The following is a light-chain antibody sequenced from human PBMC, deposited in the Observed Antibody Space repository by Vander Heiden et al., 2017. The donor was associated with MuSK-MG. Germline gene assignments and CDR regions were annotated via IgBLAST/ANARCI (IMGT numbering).Light chain of an antibody. CDR2: RDS. J-gene: IGLJ2*01. Sequence: SYELTQPLSVSVALGQTARITCGGNNNGSKNVNWYQQKPGQLLVLVIYRDSTRPSAIPERFSGSNSANTATLTVSRAQAGDEDDYYWQGWDSRVVFGGGTKLTVL. V-gene: IGLV3-9*01. CDR1: NNGSKN. CDR3: QGWDSRVV.